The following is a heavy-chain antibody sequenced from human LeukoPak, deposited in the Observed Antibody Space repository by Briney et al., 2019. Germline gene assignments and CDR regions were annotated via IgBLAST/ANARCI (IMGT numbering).Heavy chain of an antibody. Sequence: PSQTLSLTCTVSGGSISSGGYYWSWIRQHPGKGLEWIGYIYYSGSTYYNPSLKSRVTISVDTSKNQFPLKLSSVTAADTAVYYCARGLPYGDYYFDYWGQGTLDTVSS. J-gene: IGHJ4*02. V-gene: IGHV4-31*03. CDR2: IYYSGST. CDR3: ARGLPYGDYYFDY. CDR1: GGSISSGGYY. D-gene: IGHD4-17*01.